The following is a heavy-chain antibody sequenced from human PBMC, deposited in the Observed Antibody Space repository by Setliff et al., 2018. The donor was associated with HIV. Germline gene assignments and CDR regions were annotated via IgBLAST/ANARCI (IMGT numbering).Heavy chain of an antibody. V-gene: IGHV1-69*10. J-gene: IGHJ4*02. Sequence: SVKVSCKASRGTFSSYGFNWVRQAPGQGLEWMGGIIPILGIANYAQKFKGRVTITADKSTNTVYMELSSLRSEDTAVYNCAREYHIASTDTRLANYFDSCGQGTLVTVSS. CDR1: RGTFSSYG. D-gene: IGHD3-3*02. CDR2: IIPILGIA. CDR3: AREYHIASTDTRLANYFDS.